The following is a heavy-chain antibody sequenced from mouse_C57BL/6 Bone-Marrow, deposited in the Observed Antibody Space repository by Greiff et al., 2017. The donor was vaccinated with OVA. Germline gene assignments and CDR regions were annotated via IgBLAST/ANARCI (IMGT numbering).Heavy chain of an antibody. CDR2: IYPGSGST. J-gene: IGHJ2*01. D-gene: IGHD1-1*01. V-gene: IGHV1-55*01. Sequence: VKLVESGAELVKPGASVKMSCKASGYTFTSYWITWVKQRPGQGLEWIGDIYPGSGSTNYNEKFKSKATLTVDTSSSTAYMQLSSLTSEDSAVYYCASPSITTVVATRFDYWGQGTTLTVSS. CDR3: ASPSITTVVATRFDY. CDR1: GYTFTSYW.